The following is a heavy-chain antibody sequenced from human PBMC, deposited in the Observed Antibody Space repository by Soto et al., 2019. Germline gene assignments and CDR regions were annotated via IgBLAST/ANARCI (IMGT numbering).Heavy chain of an antibody. CDR2: ISSTTNYI. J-gene: IGHJ4*02. V-gene: IGHV3-21*06. CDR3: ARESEDLTSNFDY. Sequence: WGALLVAWVSSVFTFTMHSMDWVRQAPGKGLEWVSSISSTTNYIYYGDSMKGRFTISRDNAKNSLYLEMNSLRAEDTAVYYCARESEDLTSNFDYWGQGTMVTVSS. CDR1: VFTFTMHS.